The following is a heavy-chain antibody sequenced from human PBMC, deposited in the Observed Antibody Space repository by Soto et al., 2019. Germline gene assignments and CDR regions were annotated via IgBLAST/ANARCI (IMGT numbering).Heavy chain of an antibody. J-gene: IGHJ6*03. CDR3: TRGGTSQNSYYWHMDV. CDR1: GFTFSDHY. CDR2: GRNKANSYTT. V-gene: IGHV3-72*01. Sequence: EVQLVQSGGGLVQPGGSLRLSCAASGFTFSDHYMDWVRQAPGKGLEWVGRGRNKANSYTTEYAASGKGRFTVSRDDSKNLLFLQLNSLNTEDTAVYYCTRGGTSQNSYYWHMDVWGQGTTVTVSS. D-gene: IGHD2-15*01.